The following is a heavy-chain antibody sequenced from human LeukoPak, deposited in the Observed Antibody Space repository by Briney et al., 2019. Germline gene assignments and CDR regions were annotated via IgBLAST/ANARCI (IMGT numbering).Heavy chain of an antibody. Sequence: SVKVSCKASGGTFSIYAISWVRQAPGQGLEWMGGIIPIFGTANYAQKFQGRVTITADESTSTAYMELSSLRSEDTAVYYCARVAPCSSTSCDDYWGQGTLVTVSS. CDR2: IIPIFGTA. D-gene: IGHD2-2*01. V-gene: IGHV1-69*13. J-gene: IGHJ4*02. CDR1: GGTFSIYA. CDR3: ARVAPCSSTSCDDY.